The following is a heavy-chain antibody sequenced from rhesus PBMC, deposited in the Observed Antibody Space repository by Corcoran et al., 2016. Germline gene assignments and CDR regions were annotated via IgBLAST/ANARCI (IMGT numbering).Heavy chain of an antibody. V-gene: IGHV4-106*01. Sequence: QVQLQESGPGLVMPSETLSPPCTVSGGSISDGYSWSWIRHPPGTGLEWMGRIYGSGGSTNYNPSLKSRVTISRDTSKNQFSLKLSAVTAADTAVYYCARYGSPYYFDYWGQGVLVTVSS. CDR3: ARYGSPYYFDY. J-gene: IGHJ4*01. CDR1: GGSISDGYS. D-gene: IGHD4-29*01. CDR2: IYGSGGST.